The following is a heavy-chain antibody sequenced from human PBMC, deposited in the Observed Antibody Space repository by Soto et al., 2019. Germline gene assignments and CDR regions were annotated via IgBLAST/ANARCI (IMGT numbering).Heavy chain of an antibody. Sequence: SCAASGFTFSTYPMHWVRQDQGTGLELVSDIIDSGGSTYYADSVKGRFTISRDNSKSTLYLQMNSLRAEDTAMYYCARTAAAGKYYYGMDVWGQGTTVTVSS. J-gene: IGHJ6*02. D-gene: IGHD6-13*01. CDR3: ARTAAAGKYYYGMDV. CDR1: GFTFSTYP. V-gene: IGHV3-23*01. CDR2: IIDSGGST.